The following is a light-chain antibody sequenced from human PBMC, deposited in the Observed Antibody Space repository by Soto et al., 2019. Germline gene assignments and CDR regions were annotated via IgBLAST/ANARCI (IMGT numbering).Light chain of an antibody. J-gene: IGKJ2*02. CDR3: QQFDSVPCT. Sequence: IPMTQSPSSLSTSVGDRVTITCQASQDIKNYLIWYQQKPGKAPKLLIYDASTLGTGVSSRFSGIGSGTHFTLTISSLQPEDIATYYCQQFDSVPCTFGQGTKLEMK. CDR2: DAS. V-gene: IGKV1-33*01. CDR1: QDIKNY.